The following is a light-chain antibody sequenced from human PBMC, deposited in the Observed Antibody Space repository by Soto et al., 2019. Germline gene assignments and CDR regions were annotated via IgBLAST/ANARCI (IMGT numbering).Light chain of an antibody. CDR2: FNSDGSH. CDR3: QTWGTGIQGV. V-gene: IGLV4-69*01. J-gene: IGLJ3*02. CDR1: SGHSSYA. Sequence: QLVLTQLPSASASLGASVKLTCTLSSGHSSYAIAWHQQQPEKGPRYLMKFNSDGSHSKGDGIPDRFSGSSSGAERYLTISSLQSEDEADYYCQTWGTGIQGVFGGGTKLTVL.